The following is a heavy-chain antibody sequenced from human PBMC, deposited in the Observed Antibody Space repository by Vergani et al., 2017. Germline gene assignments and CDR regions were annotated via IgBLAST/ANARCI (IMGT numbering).Heavy chain of an antibody. V-gene: IGHV1-18*01. CDR2: ISAYNGNT. D-gene: IGHD3-22*01. CDR3: ARDGRYYDSSGYYYIDAFDI. Sequence: QVQLVQSGAEVKKPGASVKVSCKASGYTFTSYGISWVRQAPGQGLEWMGWISAYNGNTNYAQKLQGRVTMTTDTSTSTAYMELRSLRSDDTAVNYCARDGRYYDSSGYYYIDAFDIWGQGTMVTVSS. J-gene: IGHJ3*02. CDR1: GYTFTSYG.